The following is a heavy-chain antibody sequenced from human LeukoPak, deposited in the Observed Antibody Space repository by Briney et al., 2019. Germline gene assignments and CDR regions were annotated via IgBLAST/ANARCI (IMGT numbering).Heavy chain of an antibody. Sequence: PGGSLRLSCAASGFTVSSNYMSWVRQAPGKGLEWVSVIYSGGSTYYADSVKGGFTISRDNSKNTLYLQMQSLRAEDTAVYYCAKDSCSSNSCFWDYWGQGTLVTVSS. V-gene: IGHV3-53*01. CDR3: AKDSCSSNSCFWDY. CDR2: IYSGGST. CDR1: GFTVSSNY. J-gene: IGHJ4*02. D-gene: IGHD2-2*01.